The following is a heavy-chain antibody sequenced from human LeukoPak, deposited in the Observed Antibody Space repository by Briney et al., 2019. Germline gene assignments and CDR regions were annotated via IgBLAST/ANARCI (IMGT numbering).Heavy chain of an antibody. CDR1: GGSFSGYY. J-gene: IGHJ3*02. CDR2: INHSGST. Sequence: SETLSLTCAVYGGSFSGYYWSWIRQPPGKGMEWNGEINHSGSTNYNPYLKRRVNISVDTSKNQFSMQLSSVTAADTAVYYCARVLRYFDWLLPYDAFDIWGQGTMVTVSS. CDR3: ARVLRYFDWLLPYDAFDI. V-gene: IGHV4-34*01. D-gene: IGHD3-9*01.